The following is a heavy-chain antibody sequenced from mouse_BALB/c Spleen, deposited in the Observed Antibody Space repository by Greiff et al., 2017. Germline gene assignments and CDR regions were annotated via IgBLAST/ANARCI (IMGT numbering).Heavy chain of an antibody. Sequence: EVKVVESGGGLVQPGGSRKLSCAASGFTFSDYGMAWVRQAPGKGPQWVAFISNLAYSIYYADTVTGRFTISRENAKNTLYLEMSSLRSEDTAMYYCARDLYYGSSYPFAYWGQGTLVTVSA. CDR1: GFTFSDYG. CDR3: ARDLYYGSSYPFAY. CDR2: ISNLAYSI. V-gene: IGHV5-15*02. D-gene: IGHD1-1*01. J-gene: IGHJ3*01.